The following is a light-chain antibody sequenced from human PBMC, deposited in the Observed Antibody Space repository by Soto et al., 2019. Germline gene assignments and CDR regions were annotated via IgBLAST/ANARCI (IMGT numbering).Light chain of an antibody. CDR2: DVN. J-gene: IGLJ2*01. V-gene: IGLV2-14*03. CDR1: SSDVGGYNY. CDR3: CSYTNSITLV. Sequence: QSALTQPASVSGSTGQSITISCTGTSSDVGGYNYVSWYQHHPGKVPKLLIYDVNLRPPGISNRFSGSKSGNTASLTISGIQADDEGYYYCCSYTNSITLVFGGGTKLTVL.